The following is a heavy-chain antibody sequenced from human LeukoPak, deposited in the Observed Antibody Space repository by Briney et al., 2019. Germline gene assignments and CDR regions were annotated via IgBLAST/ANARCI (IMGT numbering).Heavy chain of an antibody. D-gene: IGHD5-24*01. J-gene: IGHJ6*02. CDR2: ISSNGGST. CDR3: ARKVIEMALDYGMDL. CDR1: GFTFSSYA. Sequence: PGGSLRLSCAASGFTFSSYAMHWVRQAPGKGLEYVSAISSNGGSTYYANSVKGRFTISRDNSKNTLYLQMGSLRAEDMAVYYCARKVIEMALDYGMDLWGQGTTVTVSS. V-gene: IGHV3-64*01.